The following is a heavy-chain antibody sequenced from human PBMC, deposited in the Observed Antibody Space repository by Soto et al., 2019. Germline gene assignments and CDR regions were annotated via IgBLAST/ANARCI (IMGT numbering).Heavy chain of an antibody. J-gene: IGHJ4*02. D-gene: IGHD3-3*01. Sequence: SVKVSCKASGGTLNNYAINWVRQAPGQGLEWMGGILPVSAPPDYAQKFQGRVSITADHSTSTAYMELSRLKSDDTAVYFCATDSNYDVSNSFWGQGTLVTVSS. CDR2: ILPVSAPP. CDR3: ATDSNYDVSNSF. V-gene: IGHV1-69*13. CDR1: GGTLNNYA.